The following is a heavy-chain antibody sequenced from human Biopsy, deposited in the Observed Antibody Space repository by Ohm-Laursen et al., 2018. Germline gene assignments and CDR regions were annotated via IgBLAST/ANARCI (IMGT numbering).Heavy chain of an antibody. Sequence: SLRLSCVASGFTFHTYAMNWVRPAPGKGLEWVAHIDVSDYNTYYADSVRGRFTISRDNSKQMVHLEINSLTADDTAVYYCVKQWGGYNFDSWGQGTLVTVSS. CDR1: GFTFHTYA. D-gene: IGHD1-14*01. CDR3: VKQWGGYNFDS. V-gene: IGHV3-23*01. J-gene: IGHJ5*01. CDR2: IDVSDYNT.